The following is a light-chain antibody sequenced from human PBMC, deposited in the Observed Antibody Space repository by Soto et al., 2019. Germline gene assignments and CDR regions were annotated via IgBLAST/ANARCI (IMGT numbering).Light chain of an antibody. Sequence: QSALTQPASVSGSPGQSITISCTGTSSDVGGYTYVSWYQQHPGKAPKLMIYDVSNRPSGVSNRFSGSKSGNTASLTISGLQAEDEADYYCSSYTRSSSYVFGTGTKLTVL. J-gene: IGLJ1*01. CDR3: SSYTRSSSYV. CDR2: DVS. CDR1: SSDVGGYTY. V-gene: IGLV2-14*01.